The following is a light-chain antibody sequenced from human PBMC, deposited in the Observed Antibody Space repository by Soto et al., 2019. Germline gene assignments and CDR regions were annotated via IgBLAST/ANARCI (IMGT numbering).Light chain of an antibody. CDR3: QQTYISPYT. CDR1: QSVSDY. CDR2: AAS. J-gene: IGKJ2*01. V-gene: IGKV1-39*01. Sequence: DVQMTQSPSSVSASVGDRVTLTCRASQSVSDYLNWYLQKPGKAPELLIYAASTLQSGVPSRFSGSGSATDFSLTISSLRPEDFATYYCQQTYISPYTFSQGTKREIK.